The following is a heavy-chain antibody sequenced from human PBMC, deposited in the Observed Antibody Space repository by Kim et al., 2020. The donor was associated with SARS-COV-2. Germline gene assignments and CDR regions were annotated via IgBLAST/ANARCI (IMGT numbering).Heavy chain of an antibody. CDR1: GDSITSNIYY. D-gene: IGHD4-17*01. J-gene: IGHJ4*02. Sequence: SETLSLTCTVSGDSITSNIYYWGWIRQPPGKGLEWIGSAYYSGSTYYNPSLKSRVTISVDTSKNQFPLNLPSVTAEDTAVYYCARLRTTSYWGQGTLVT. CDR2: AYYSGST. CDR3: ARLRTTSY. V-gene: IGHV4-39*01.